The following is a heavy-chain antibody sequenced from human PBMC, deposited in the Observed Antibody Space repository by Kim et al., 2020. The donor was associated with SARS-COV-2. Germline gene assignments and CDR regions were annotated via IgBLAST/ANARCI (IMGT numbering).Heavy chain of an antibody. J-gene: IGHJ4*02. D-gene: IGHD4-17*01. V-gene: IGHV3-9*01. CDR2: ISWNSGNI. CDR3: AKINTDYGERGTDY. Sequence: GGSLRLSCAASGFTFDDYAMHWVRQAPGKGLEWVSGISWNSGNIGYADSVKGRFTISRDNAKNSLYLQMNSLRAEDTALYYCAKINTDYGERGTDYWGQGTLVTVSS. CDR1: GFTFDDYA.